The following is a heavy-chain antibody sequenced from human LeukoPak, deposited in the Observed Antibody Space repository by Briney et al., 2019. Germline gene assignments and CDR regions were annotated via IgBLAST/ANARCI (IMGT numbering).Heavy chain of an antibody. CDR2: IYYSGST. D-gene: IGHD3-9*01. CDR3: ARAGRLGYYYMDV. CDR1: GGSISSYY. Sequence: KPSETLSLTCTVSGGSISSYYWSWIRQPPGKGLEWIGYIYYSGSTNYNPPLKSRVTISVDTSKNQFSLKLSSVTAADTAVYYCARAGRLGYYYMDVWGKGTTVTVSS. J-gene: IGHJ6*03. V-gene: IGHV4-59*01.